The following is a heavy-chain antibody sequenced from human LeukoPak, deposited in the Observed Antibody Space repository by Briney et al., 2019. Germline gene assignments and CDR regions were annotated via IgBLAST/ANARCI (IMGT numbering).Heavy chain of an antibody. V-gene: IGHV1-18*01. CDR1: GYTFTSYG. CDR2: ISAYNGNT. CDR3: ARQEVVVAVNYYFDY. J-gene: IGHJ4*02. Sequence: ASVKVSCEASGYTFTSYGISWVRQAPGQGLEWMGWISAYNGNTNYAQKLQGRVTMTTDTSTSTAYMELRSLRSDDTAVYYCARQEVVVAVNYYFDYWGQGTLVTVSS. D-gene: IGHD3-22*01.